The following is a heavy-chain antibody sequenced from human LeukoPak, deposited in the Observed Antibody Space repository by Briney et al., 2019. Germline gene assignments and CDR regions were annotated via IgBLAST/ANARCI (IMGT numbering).Heavy chain of an antibody. CDR3: ATGAHIAVAGSFDY. CDR2: ISGSGGST. D-gene: IGHD6-19*01. J-gene: IGHJ4*02. V-gene: IGHV3-23*01. Sequence: GGSLRLSCAASGFTFSSYAMSWVRQAPGKGLKWVSAISGSGGSTYYADSVKGRFTISRDNSKNTLYLQMNSLRAEDTAVYYCATGAHIAVAGSFDYWGQGTLVTVSS. CDR1: GFTFSSYA.